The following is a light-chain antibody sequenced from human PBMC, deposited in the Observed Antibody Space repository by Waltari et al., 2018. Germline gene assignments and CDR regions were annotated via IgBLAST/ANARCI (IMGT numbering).Light chain of an antibody. CDR1: SPNIGAGYD. V-gene: IGLV1-40*01. CDR2: GNS. Sequence: QSVLTQPPSVSGAPGQRVTISCTGSSPNIGAGYDVYWYQQLPGTGPKLLNYGNSNRPSGVPDRFSGSKSGTSASLAITGLQAEDEADYYCQSYDSSLSGYVFGTGTKVTVL. J-gene: IGLJ1*01. CDR3: QSYDSSLSGYV.